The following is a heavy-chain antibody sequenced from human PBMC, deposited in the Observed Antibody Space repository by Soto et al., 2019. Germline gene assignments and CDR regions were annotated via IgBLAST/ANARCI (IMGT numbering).Heavy chain of an antibody. J-gene: IGHJ4*02. CDR3: ARDLNNDFWSGYYNRGFDY. CDR1: GDSVSRNSAA. D-gene: IGHD3-3*01. Sequence: SQTLSLTCAISGDSVSRNSAAWNWIRQSPSRGLEWPGRTYYRSKWYNDYAVSVKSRITINPDTSKNQFSLQLNSVTPEDTAVYYCARDLNNDFWSGYYNRGFDYWGQGTLVTVSS. CDR2: TYYRSKWYN. V-gene: IGHV6-1*01.